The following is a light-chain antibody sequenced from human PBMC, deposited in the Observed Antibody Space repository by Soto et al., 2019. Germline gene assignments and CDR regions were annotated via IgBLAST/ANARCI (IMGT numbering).Light chain of an antibody. CDR1: SSDVGGYNY. J-gene: IGLJ2*01. CDR3: SSYTRSNDVV. V-gene: IGLV2-14*01. CDR2: DVS. Sequence: QSVLTQPASVSGSPGQSITISCTGTSSDVGGYNYVSWYQQHPGKAPKLMIYDVSNRPSGVSNRFSGSKSGNTASLTISGLQAEDEADYYCSSYTRSNDVVFGGGTKLTVL.